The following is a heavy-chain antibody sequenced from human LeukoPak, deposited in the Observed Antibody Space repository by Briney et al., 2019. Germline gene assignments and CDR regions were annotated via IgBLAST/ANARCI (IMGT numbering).Heavy chain of an antibody. J-gene: IGHJ3*02. CDR2: IYPGDSDT. D-gene: IGHD5-18*01. CDR1: GYSFTSYW. Sequence: GESLKISCKGSGYSFTSYWIGWVRQMPGKGLEWMGIIYPGDSDTRYSPSFQGQVTISADKSISTAYLQWSSLKASDTAMYYCARHLTVDTAMVDDAFDIWGQGTMVTVSS. CDR3: ARHLTVDTAMVDDAFDI. V-gene: IGHV5-51*01.